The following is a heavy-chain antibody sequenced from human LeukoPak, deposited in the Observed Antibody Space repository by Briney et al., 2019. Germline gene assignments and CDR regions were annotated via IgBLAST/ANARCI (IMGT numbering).Heavy chain of an antibody. J-gene: IGHJ4*02. CDR2: ISSNGGST. CDR1: GFTFSSYA. D-gene: IGHD2-15*01. CDR3: ARDGYCSGGSCYFESDY. V-gene: IGHV3-64*01. Sequence: GGSLRLSCAASGFTFSSYAMHWVPQAPGKGLEYVSAISSNGGSTYYANSVKGRFTISRDNSKNTLYLQMGSLRAEDMAVYYCARDGYCSGGSCYFESDYWGQGTLVTVSS.